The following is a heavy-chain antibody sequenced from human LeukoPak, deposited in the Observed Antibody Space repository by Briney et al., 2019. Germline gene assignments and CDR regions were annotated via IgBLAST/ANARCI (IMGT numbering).Heavy chain of an antibody. V-gene: IGHV4-39*01. J-gene: IGHJ4*02. Sequence: SETLSLTCTVSGGSIRSFYWGWIRQPPGKGLEWIGSIYYSGSTYYNPSLKSRVTISVDTSKNQFSLKLSSVTAADTAVYYCARAFQDTAMVSNRYFDYWGQGTLVTVSS. CDR1: GGSIRSFY. CDR3: ARAFQDTAMVSNRYFDY. CDR2: IYYSGST. D-gene: IGHD5-18*01.